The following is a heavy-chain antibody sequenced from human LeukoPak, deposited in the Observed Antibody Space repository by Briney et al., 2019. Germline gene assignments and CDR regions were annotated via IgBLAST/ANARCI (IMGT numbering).Heavy chain of an antibody. CDR1: GFTFSTYW. CDR2: IETDGSEK. D-gene: IGHD3-10*01. CDR3: ARDWNGSGSPNDF. J-gene: IGHJ4*02. Sequence: PGGSLRLSCAVSGFTFSTYWMSWVRQAPGKGLEWVANIETDGSEKYYVDSVKGRFTISRDNAKNSLYLQMNSLRAEDTAVYYCARDWNGSGSPNDFWGQGTLVTVSS. V-gene: IGHV3-7*01.